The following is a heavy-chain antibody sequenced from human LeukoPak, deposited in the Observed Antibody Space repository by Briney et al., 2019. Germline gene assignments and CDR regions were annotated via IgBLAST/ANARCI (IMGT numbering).Heavy chain of an antibody. CDR2: IYYSGST. CDR3: ARTGYDFSYYGMDV. V-gene: IGHV4-39*07. D-gene: IGHD3-3*01. Sequence: SETLSLTCTVSGGSISSSSYYWGWIRQPPGKGLEWIGSIYYSGSTYYNPSLKSRVTISVDTSKNQFSLKLSSVTAADTAVYYCARTGYDFSYYGMDVWGQGTTVTVSS. CDR1: GGSISSSSYY. J-gene: IGHJ6*02.